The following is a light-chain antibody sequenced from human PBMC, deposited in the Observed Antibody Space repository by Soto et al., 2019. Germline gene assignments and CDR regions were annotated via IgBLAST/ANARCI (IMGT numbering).Light chain of an antibody. CDR2: DAS. V-gene: IGKV3-11*01. CDR3: QQRSNWT. J-gene: IGKJ4*01. CDR1: QSVSSY. Sequence: EIVLTQSPATLSLSPGERATLSCRASQSVSSYLAWYQQKPGQAPRLLIYDASNRATGIPARFSGSGSWTDITLTIRSLEPEDFAVYYCQQRSNWTFGGGTKVEIK.